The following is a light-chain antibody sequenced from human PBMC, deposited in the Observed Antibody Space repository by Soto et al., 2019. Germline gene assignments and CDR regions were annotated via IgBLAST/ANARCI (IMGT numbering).Light chain of an antibody. J-gene: IGLJ2*01. CDR1: SSDVGGYNC. CDR3: SSFAGSNSVV. V-gene: IGLV2-8*01. Sequence: QSALTQPPSASGSPGQSVTISCTGTSSDVGGYNCVSWYQQHPGKVPKLMIYEVSKRPSGVPDRFSGSKSGNTASLTVSGLQAEDEADYYCSSFAGSNSVVFGGGTKLTVL. CDR2: EVS.